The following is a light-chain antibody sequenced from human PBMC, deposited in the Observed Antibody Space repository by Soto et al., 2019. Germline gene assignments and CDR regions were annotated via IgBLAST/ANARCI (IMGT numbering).Light chain of an antibody. Sequence: QSALTQPASVSGSPGQSITISCTGTSSDVGAYNYVSWYQQHPGKAPKLMIYDVSNRPSGVANRFSGSKSGNTASLTISGLQAEYETDYYCSSYTSSKTWVFGGGTKLTVL. CDR3: SSYTSSKTWV. V-gene: IGLV2-14*03. CDR2: DVS. CDR1: SSDVGAYNY. J-gene: IGLJ2*01.